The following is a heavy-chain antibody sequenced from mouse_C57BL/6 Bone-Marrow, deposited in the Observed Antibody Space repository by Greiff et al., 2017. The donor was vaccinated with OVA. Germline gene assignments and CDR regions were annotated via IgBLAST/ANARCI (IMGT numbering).Heavy chain of an antibody. Sequence: VQLQQSGPGLVKPSQSLSLTCSVTGYSITSGYYWNWIRQFPGNKLEWMGYISYDGSNNYNPSLKNRISITRDTSKNQFFLKLNSVTTEDTATYCGARVDPPYCYGSSLDYWGQGTTLTVSS. CDR3: ARVDPPYCYGSSLDY. J-gene: IGHJ2*01. D-gene: IGHD1-1*01. CDR1: GYSITSGYY. CDR2: ISYDGSN. V-gene: IGHV3-6*01.